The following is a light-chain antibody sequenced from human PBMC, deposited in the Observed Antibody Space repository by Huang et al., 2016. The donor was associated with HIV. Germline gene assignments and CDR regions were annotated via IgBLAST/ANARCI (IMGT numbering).Light chain of an antibody. CDR3: QQYATTPPT. CDR1: QSVTSSF. Sequence: EFVLTPSPGTLSLSPGERATLSCRASQSVTSSFLAWYQQKPGQAPRLLIYGASSSAPGIPDRFSGSGSGTDFTLTISRLEAEDFAVYYCQQYATTPPTFGGGTKVDIK. J-gene: IGKJ4*01. CDR2: GAS. V-gene: IGKV3-20*01.